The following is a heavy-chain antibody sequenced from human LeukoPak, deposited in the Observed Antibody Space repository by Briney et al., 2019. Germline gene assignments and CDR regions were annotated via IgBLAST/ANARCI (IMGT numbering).Heavy chain of an antibody. CDR2: ISYDGSNK. J-gene: IGHJ6*04. Sequence: GGSVRLSCAPSGFTFSSYGMHWVRQAPGKGREWVAVISYDGSNKYYADYVKGPFTITRDNSKNTLYLQMSSLRAEDTAVYYCAKDHLYCSGGSCYSYYYGMDVWGKGTTVTVSS. D-gene: IGHD2-15*01. CDR3: AKDHLYCSGGSCYSYYYGMDV. V-gene: IGHV3-30*18. CDR1: GFTFSSYG.